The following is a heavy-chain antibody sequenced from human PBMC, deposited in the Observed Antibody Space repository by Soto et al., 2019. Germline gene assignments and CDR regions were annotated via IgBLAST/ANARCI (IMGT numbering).Heavy chain of an antibody. D-gene: IGHD1-26*01. Sequence: QLQLQESGPGLVKPSETLSLTCTVSGGSISSSSYYWGWIRQPPGKGLEWIGSIYYSGYTDYNPSLKSRVTISVDTSKNQFSLKLSSVTAADPAVYYCARHNGPLYFGYYYDMDVWGQGTTVTVSS. CDR1: GGSISSSSYY. CDR2: IYYSGYT. J-gene: IGHJ6*02. CDR3: ARHNGPLYFGYYYDMDV. V-gene: IGHV4-39*01.